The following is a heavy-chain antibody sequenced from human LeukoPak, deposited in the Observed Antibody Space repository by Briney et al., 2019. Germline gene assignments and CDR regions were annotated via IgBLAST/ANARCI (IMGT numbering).Heavy chain of an antibody. V-gene: IGHV3-7*04. CDR1: GFTFSSYW. Sequence: GGSLRLSCAASGFTFSSYWMSWVRQAPGKGLEWVANINRDGSEKNYVDSVKGRFTISRDNAKNSLYLQMNSLRAEDTAVYYCARGGSRLGYCSSTSCYTTFDYWGQGTLVTVSS. CDR2: INRDGSEK. CDR3: ARGGSRLGYCSSTSCYTTFDY. J-gene: IGHJ4*02. D-gene: IGHD2-2*02.